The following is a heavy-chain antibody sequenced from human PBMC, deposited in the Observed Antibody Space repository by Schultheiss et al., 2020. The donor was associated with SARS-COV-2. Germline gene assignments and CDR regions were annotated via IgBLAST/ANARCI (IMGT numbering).Heavy chain of an antibody. Sequence: GGSLRLSCGASGFTFSYYAMIWVRQAPGKGLEWVSTITGTGGSIYYADSVKGRFTISRDNSKDTLFLQMSSLGAEDTAVYYCAKGRTTSYYSALDVWGQGTTVTVSS. J-gene: IGHJ6*02. CDR2: ITGTGGSI. V-gene: IGHV3-23*01. CDR3: AKGRTTSYYSALDV. CDR1: GFTFSYYA. D-gene: IGHD1-7*01.